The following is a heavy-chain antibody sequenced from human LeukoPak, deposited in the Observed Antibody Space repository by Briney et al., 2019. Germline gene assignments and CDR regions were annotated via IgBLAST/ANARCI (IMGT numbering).Heavy chain of an antibody. CDR1: GFTFSSYA. J-gene: IGHJ4*02. V-gene: IGHV3-23*01. D-gene: IGHD3-16*02. Sequence: GGSLRLSCAASGFTFSSYAMSWVRQAPGKGLEWVSAIVGSVGRTNYAASVKGRFTTSRDNSKNTLYLQMNSLRAEDTAVYYCATLGWGSMITFGGVIVIPRGEDYWGQGTLVTVSS. CDR2: IVGSVGRT. CDR3: ATLGWGSMITFGGVIVIPRGEDY.